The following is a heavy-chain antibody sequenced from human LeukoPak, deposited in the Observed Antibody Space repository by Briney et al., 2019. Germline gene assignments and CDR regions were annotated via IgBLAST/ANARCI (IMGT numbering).Heavy chain of an antibody. J-gene: IGHJ4*02. Sequence: SETLSLTCTVSGGSISSSYSYWDWIRQPPGKGLEWVGTIYYTGTTYDNPSLKSRVTVFVDTSKNQFSLQLSSVTAADTAMYYCTRREAFGELRSDYWGQGTLATVSS. CDR1: GGSISSSYSY. CDR3: TRREAFGELRSDY. D-gene: IGHD3-10*01. V-gene: IGHV4-39*01. CDR2: IYYTGTT.